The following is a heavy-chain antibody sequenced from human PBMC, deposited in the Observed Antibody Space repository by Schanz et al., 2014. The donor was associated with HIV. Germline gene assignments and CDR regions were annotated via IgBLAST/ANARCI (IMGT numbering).Heavy chain of an antibody. V-gene: IGHV1-46*01. CDR3: ASGRRSGIGWRMDV. CDR2: INIMLGKT. Sequence: QVQLVQSGPAVKKPGASVRVSCKASGFTLTSYYIHWVRQAPGQGLEWMGVINIMLGKTNYAQKFQGRVSMTADQSTSIAYMEVSSLRSDDTAVYYCASGRRSGIGWRMDVWGQGTTVTVAS. CDR1: GFTLTSYY. J-gene: IGHJ6*02. D-gene: IGHD6-19*01.